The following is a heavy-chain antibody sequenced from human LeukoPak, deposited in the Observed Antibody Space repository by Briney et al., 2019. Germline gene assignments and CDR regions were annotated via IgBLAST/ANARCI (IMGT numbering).Heavy chain of an antibody. Sequence: GGSLRLSCAASGFTFSSYAMSWVRQAPGKGLEWVSVISATASNTYYADSVKGRFTISRDNSKSTLYLQMNSLRVDDTAVYYCAKDWYNSLNYFDYWGQGSLVTVSS. CDR2: ISATASNT. J-gene: IGHJ4*02. D-gene: IGHD1-1*01. V-gene: IGHV3-23*01. CDR3: AKDWYNSLNYFDY. CDR1: GFTFSSYA.